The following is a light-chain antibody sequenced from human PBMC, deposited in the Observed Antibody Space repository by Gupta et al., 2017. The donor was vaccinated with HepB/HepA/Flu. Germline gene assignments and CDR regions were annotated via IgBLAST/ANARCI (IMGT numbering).Light chain of an antibody. CDR3: QQDNSYPST. J-gene: IGKJ1*01. CDR2: KAS. V-gene: IGKV1-5*03. Sequence: MTQAPSTLSASVGDIVTITCRASQRISSWLAWYQQKPGKAPKLLIYKASIIESGVPSRFSGSGSGTEFTLTISSLQPDDFATSYCQQDNSYPSTFGQGTRVEIK. CDR1: QRISSW.